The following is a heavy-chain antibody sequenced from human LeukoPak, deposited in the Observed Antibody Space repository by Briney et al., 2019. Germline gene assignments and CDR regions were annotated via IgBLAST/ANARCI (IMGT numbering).Heavy chain of an antibody. D-gene: IGHD3-22*01. CDR3: ARGFAHYDSSNYDY. Sequence: ASVKVSCKTSGYIFSDYHLHWVRQAPGQGLEWMGWISVYNGNTNYAQKLQGRVTMTTDTSTSTAYMELRSLRSDDTAVYYCARGFAHYDSSNYDYWGQGTLVTVSS. J-gene: IGHJ4*02. V-gene: IGHV1-18*04. CDR1: GYIFSDYH. CDR2: ISVYNGNT.